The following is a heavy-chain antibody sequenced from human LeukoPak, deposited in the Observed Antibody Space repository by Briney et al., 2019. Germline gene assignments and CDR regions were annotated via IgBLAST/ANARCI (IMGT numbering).Heavy chain of an antibody. J-gene: IGHJ4*02. Sequence: GVSLRLSCAASGFTFGSYAIHWVRQAPGKGLEWVSVISYDGGNKYYADSVKGRFTISRDNSKKTLYLQMNSLTAEDTALYYCAKLTRTDGVNNWGQGTLVTVSS. CDR3: AKLTRTDGVNN. V-gene: IGHV3-30-3*02. CDR2: ISYDGGNK. CDR1: GFTFGSYA. D-gene: IGHD4-23*01.